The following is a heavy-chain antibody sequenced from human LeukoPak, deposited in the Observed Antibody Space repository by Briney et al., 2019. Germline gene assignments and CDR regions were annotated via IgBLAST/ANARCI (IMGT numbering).Heavy chain of an antibody. Sequence: ASVKVSCEASGYTFTGYYMHWVRQAPGQGLEWMGWINPNSGGTKYAQNFQGRVTMTRDTSISTAYMGLDRLRSGDTAVYYCARDDDYGSGTYMDVWGKGTTVTVSS. D-gene: IGHD3-10*01. J-gene: IGHJ6*03. V-gene: IGHV1-2*02. CDR3: ARDDDYGSGTYMDV. CDR1: GYTFTGYY. CDR2: INPNSGGT.